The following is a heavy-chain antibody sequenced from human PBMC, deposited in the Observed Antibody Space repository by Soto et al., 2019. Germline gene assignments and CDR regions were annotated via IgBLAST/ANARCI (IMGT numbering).Heavy chain of an antibody. D-gene: IGHD6-19*01. Sequence: QVQLVESGGGVVQPGRSLRLSCAASGFTFSSYAMHWVRQAPGKGLERVAVISYDGSNKYYADSVKGRFTISRDNSKNTLYLQMNSLRAEDTAVYYCARGRYSSGWYLDYWGQGTLVTVSS. V-gene: IGHV3-30-3*01. CDR1: GFTFSSYA. CDR2: ISYDGSNK. J-gene: IGHJ4*02. CDR3: ARGRYSSGWYLDY.